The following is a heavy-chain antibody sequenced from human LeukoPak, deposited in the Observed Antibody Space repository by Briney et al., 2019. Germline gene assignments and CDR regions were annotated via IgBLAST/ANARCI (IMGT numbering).Heavy chain of an antibody. V-gene: IGHV4-30-4*01. CDR3: ARALPHSNYGYYYYGMDV. CDR2: IYYSGST. D-gene: IGHD4-11*01. Sequence: SQTLSLTCTVSGGSISSGDYYWSWIRQPPGKGLEWIGYIYYSGSTYYNPSLKSRVSISVDTSKNQFSLKLSSVTAADTAVHYCARALPHSNYGYYYYGMDVWGQGTTVTVSS. J-gene: IGHJ6*02. CDR1: GGSISSGDYY.